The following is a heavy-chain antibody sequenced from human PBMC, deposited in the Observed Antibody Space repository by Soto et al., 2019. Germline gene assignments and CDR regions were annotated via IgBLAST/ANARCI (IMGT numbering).Heavy chain of an antibody. Sequence: QVQLVQSGAEVRRTGSSVKVSCKASGGSFSYYAFSWVRQGPGQGLVWMGGLIPLFGTTKYAQTFKGRVTIPADESMKVVYMELSSLRSEHTAVYYCARSGEAYYDVLTGYYKGSWFDPWGQGTLVTVSS. CDR3: ARSGEAYYDVLTGYYKGSWFDP. CDR1: GGSFSYYA. J-gene: IGHJ5*02. CDR2: LIPLFGTT. V-gene: IGHV1-69*01. D-gene: IGHD3-9*01.